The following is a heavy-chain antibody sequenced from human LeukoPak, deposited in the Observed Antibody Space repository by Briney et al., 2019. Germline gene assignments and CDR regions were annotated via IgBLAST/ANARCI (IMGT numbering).Heavy chain of an antibody. J-gene: IGHJ4*02. Sequence: GGSLRLSCAASGFTFSTYWMHWVRQAPGKGLVWVSRINSDESSTTYADSVKGRFTISRDNAKNTLYLQMNSLRAEDTAVYYCAKSRRAYCSGGSCFGLWDYWGQGTLVTVSP. D-gene: IGHD2-15*01. CDR1: GFTFSTYW. V-gene: IGHV3-74*01. CDR3: AKSRRAYCSGGSCFGLWDY. CDR2: INSDESST.